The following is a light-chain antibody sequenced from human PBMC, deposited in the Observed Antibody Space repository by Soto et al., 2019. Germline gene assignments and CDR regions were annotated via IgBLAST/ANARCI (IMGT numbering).Light chain of an antibody. J-gene: IGKJ5*01. CDR2: DAS. Sequence: EIGMTQSPATLSVSPWESATLSFRASQSVIGNLAWYQQKPGQAPRLLIYDASNRATGIPARFSGSGSGTDFTLTISRLEPEDFAVYYCQQYGSSPTFGQGTRLEIK. CDR1: QSVIGN. CDR3: QQYGSSPT. V-gene: IGKV3-20*01.